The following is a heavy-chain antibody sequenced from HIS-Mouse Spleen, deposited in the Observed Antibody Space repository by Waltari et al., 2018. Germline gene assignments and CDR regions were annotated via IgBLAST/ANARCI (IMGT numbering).Heavy chain of an antibody. Sequence: QLQLQESGPGLVKPSETLSLTCTVSGGSISSSSYYWGWIRQPPGQGLEWIGSIYCSGSTSYNPSLKSRGTISVDPSKNQFSLKLSSVTAADTAVYYCAREIPYSSSWYDWYFDLWGRGTLVTVSS. CDR1: GGSISSSSYY. CDR2: IYCSGST. J-gene: IGHJ2*01. V-gene: IGHV4-39*07. CDR3: AREIPYSSSWYDWYFDL. D-gene: IGHD6-13*01.